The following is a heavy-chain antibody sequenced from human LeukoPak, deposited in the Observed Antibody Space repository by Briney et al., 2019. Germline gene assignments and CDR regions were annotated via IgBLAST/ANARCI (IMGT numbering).Heavy chain of an antibody. V-gene: IGHV3-30-3*01. J-gene: IGHJ6*02. Sequence: GRSLRLSCAAPGFTFSSYAMHWVRQAPGKGLEWVAVISYDGSNKYYADSVKGRFTISRDNSKNTLYLQMNSLRAEDTAVYYCARDLKQWLVNYYYGMDVWGQGTTVTVSS. D-gene: IGHD6-19*01. CDR3: ARDLKQWLVNYYYGMDV. CDR1: GFTFSSYA. CDR2: ISYDGSNK.